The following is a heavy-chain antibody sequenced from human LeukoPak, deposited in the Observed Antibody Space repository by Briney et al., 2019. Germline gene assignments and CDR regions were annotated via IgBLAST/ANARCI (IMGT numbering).Heavy chain of an antibody. Sequence: ASVKVSCKASGYTFTSYAMHWVRQAPGQRLEWMGWINAGNGNTKYSQKFQGRVTITRDTSASTAYMELSSLRSEDMAVYYCARGDTAAAGTPIYFDYWGQGTLVTVSS. CDR1: GYTFTSYA. D-gene: IGHD6-13*01. CDR3: ARGDTAAAGTPIYFDY. CDR2: INAGNGNT. J-gene: IGHJ4*02. V-gene: IGHV1-3*01.